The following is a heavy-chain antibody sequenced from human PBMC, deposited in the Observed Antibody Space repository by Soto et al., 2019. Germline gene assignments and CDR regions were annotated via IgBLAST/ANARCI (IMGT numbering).Heavy chain of an antibody. Sequence: ASVKVSCKASGYTFTSYGISWVRQAPGQGLEWMGWISAYNGNTNYAQKLQGRVTMTTDTSTSTAYMELRSLRSDDTAVYYCARRPYYDFWSGYSGDWFXPWGQGTLVTVSS. V-gene: IGHV1-18*01. CDR1: GYTFTSYG. CDR2: ISAYNGNT. D-gene: IGHD3-3*01. J-gene: IGHJ5*02. CDR3: ARRPYYDFWSGYSGDWFXP.